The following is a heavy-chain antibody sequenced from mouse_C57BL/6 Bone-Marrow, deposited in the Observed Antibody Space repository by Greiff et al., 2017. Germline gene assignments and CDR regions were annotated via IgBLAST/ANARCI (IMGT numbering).Heavy chain of an antibody. CDR1: GFTFSSYG. CDR3: AREGSTVVALYYYAMDY. J-gene: IGHJ4*01. D-gene: IGHD1-1*01. V-gene: IGHV5-6*01. CDR2: ISSGGSYT. Sequence: EVQVVESGGDLVKPGGSLKLSCAASGFTFSSYGMSWVRQTPDKRLEWVATISSGGSYTYYPDSVKGRFTISRDNAKNTLYLQMSSLKSEDTAMYYCAREGSTVVALYYYAMDYWGQGTSVTVSS.